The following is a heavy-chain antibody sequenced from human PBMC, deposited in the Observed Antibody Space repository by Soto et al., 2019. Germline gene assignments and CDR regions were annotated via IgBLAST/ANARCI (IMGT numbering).Heavy chain of an antibody. Sequence: SCPTVVNPAQTRTLTYTFSGFSLSTSGVGVGWIRQPPGKALEWLALIYWNDDKRYSPSLKSRLTITKDTSKNQVVLTMTNMDPVDTATYYCAHSSDYVPYYSYGMDVWGQGTTVTSP. V-gene: IGHV2-5*01. CDR2: IYWNDDK. D-gene: IGHD4-17*01. CDR3: AHSSDYVPYYSYGMDV. CDR1: GFSLSTSGVG. J-gene: IGHJ6*02.